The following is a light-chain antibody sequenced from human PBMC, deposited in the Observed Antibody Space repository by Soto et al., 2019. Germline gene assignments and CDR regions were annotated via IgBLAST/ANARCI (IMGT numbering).Light chain of an antibody. CDR2: EAS. V-gene: IGKV1-17*01. CDR3: LQYKSYPRT. J-gene: IGKJ1*01. Sequence: DIQMTQSPSPLSASVGDRVTISCRASQGIGNDLGWYQQKPGKAPKRLLYEASSLQSGVPSRFSGSGSGTEFTLTISSLQPEDFATYYCLQYKSYPRTFGQGTKVEIK. CDR1: QGIGND.